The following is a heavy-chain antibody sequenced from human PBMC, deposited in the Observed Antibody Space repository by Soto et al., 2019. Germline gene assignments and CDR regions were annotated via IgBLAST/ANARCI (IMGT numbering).Heavy chain of an antibody. CDR3: NTQTEDNIREYHFDY. CDR1: GFTFSNAW. D-gene: IGHD2-2*01. V-gene: IGHV3-15*01. CDR2: IKSKTDGGKT. J-gene: IGHJ4*02. Sequence: EVQLVESGGGLVKPGGSLRLSCAASGFTFSNAWMSWVRQAPGKGLEWVGRIKSKTDGGKTDYAAPVKGRFTISRDDSKNPLYPQMKSLKTADTGVYYCNTQTEDNIREYHFDYMGQGTLVNGFS.